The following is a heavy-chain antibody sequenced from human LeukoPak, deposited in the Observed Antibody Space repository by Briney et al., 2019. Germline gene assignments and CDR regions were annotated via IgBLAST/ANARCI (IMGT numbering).Heavy chain of an antibody. J-gene: IGHJ4*02. Sequence: PGGSLRLSCAASGFTFSSYSMNWVRQAPGKGLEWVSSISSSSSYIYYADSVKGRFTISRDNAKNSLYLQMNSLRAEDTAVYYCARDYPLIVPFDYWGQGTLVTVSS. CDR2: ISSSSSYI. D-gene: IGHD1-26*01. CDR3: ARDYPLIVPFDY. V-gene: IGHV3-21*01. CDR1: GFTFSSYS.